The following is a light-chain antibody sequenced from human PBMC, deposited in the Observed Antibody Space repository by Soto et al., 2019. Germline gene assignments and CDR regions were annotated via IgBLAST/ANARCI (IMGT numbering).Light chain of an antibody. CDR3: QQYYYWRT. Sequence: EIVMTQSPATLSVSPGERATLSCRASESISSHLAWYQQKPGQAPRLLIYEASTRATGISARFSGSGSRTEFTLTISSLQSEDFAVYYCQQYYYWRTFGQGTRVEIK. V-gene: IGKV3-15*01. CDR2: EAS. CDR1: ESISSH. J-gene: IGKJ1*01.